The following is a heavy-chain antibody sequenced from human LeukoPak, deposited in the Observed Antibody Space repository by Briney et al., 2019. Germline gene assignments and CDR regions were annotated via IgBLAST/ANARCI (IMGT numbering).Heavy chain of an antibody. J-gene: IGHJ3*02. CDR2: IYHSGST. CDR3: ARKHYDILTGYPPGVFDI. Sequence: PSETLSLTCAVSGGSISSSYWWSWVRQPPGKGLEWIGEIYHSGSTNYNPSLKSRVTISVDKSKNQFSLKLSSVTAADTAVYYCARKHYDILTGYPPGVFDIWGQGTRVTVSS. D-gene: IGHD3-9*01. CDR1: GGSISSSYW. V-gene: IGHV4-4*02.